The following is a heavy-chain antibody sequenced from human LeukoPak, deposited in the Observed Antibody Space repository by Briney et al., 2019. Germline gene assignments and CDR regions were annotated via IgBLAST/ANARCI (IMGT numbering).Heavy chain of an antibody. CDR2: IIPILGIA. D-gene: IGHD3-3*01. J-gene: IGHJ4*02. CDR1: GGTFSSYT. Sequence: EASVKVSCKASGGTFSSYTISWVRQAPGQGLEWMGRIIPILGIANYAQKFQGRVTITADKSTSIAYMELSSLRSEDTAVYYCARESPIYYFDYWGQGTLVTVSS. V-gene: IGHV1-69*04. CDR3: ARESPIYYFDY.